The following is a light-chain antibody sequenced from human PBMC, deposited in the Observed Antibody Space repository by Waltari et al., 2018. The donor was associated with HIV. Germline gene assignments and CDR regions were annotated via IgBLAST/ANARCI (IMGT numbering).Light chain of an antibody. Sequence: QSALTQPPSASGSPGQSVTLSCTGTNSDIGTYDYVSWYQQHPGKAPKLVISEVTKRPSGVSDRFSGSKSGNTAFLTVSGLQAEDEADYYCSSFANRDGFYVLFGGGTRLTGL. V-gene: IGLV2-8*01. CDR3: SSFANRDGFYVL. CDR1: NSDIGTYDY. CDR2: EVT. J-gene: IGLJ2*01.